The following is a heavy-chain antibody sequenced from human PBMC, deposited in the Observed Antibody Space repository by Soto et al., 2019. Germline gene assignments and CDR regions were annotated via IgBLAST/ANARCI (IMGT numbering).Heavy chain of an antibody. CDR2: IRNKANSYTT. D-gene: IGHD3-10*01. CDR3: ARGIMFRRTILPFDY. V-gene: IGHV3-72*01. CDR1: GFTFSDHY. J-gene: IGHJ4*01. Sequence: GGSLRLSCAASGFTFSDHYMDWVLQAPGKGLEWVGRIRNKANSYTTEYAASVKGRFTISRDDSKNSLYLQMNSLKTEDTAVYYCARGIMFRRTILPFDYWGHGTLVTVSS.